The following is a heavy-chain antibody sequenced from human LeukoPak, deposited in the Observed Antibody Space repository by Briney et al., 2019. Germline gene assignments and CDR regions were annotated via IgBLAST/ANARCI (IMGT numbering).Heavy chain of an antibody. Sequence: GGSLRLSCAASGFTFSSYGMHWVRQAPGKGLERVAFIRYDGSNKYYADSVKGRFTISRDNSKNTLYLQMNSLRAEDTAVYYCAKDSSSGSSGSFRDYWGQGTLVTVSS. V-gene: IGHV3-30*02. D-gene: IGHD3-22*01. CDR1: GFTFSSYG. CDR3: AKDSSSGSSGSFRDY. CDR2: IRYDGSNK. J-gene: IGHJ4*02.